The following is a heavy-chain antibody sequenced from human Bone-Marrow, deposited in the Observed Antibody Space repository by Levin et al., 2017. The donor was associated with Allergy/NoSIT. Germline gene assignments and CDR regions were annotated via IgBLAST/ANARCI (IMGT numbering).Heavy chain of an antibody. J-gene: IGHJ2*01. V-gene: IGHV4-31*03. CDR2: IYYSGST. CDR1: GDSISSAGYY. D-gene: IGHD2-15*01. CDR3: AREVVVVTDKYVDL. Sequence: SQTLSLTCTVSGDSISSAGYYWSWIRQHPGKGLEWIGFIYYSGSTSYNPSLQSRATISLDMSKNQFSLKLTSVTAADTAVDYCAREVVVVTDKYVDLWGRGTLVTVSS.